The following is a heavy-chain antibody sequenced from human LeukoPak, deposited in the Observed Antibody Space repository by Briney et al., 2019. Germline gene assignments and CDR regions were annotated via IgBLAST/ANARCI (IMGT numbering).Heavy chain of an antibody. CDR2: IYTSGST. J-gene: IGHJ4*02. CDR1: GNSISSGDNH. V-gene: IGHV4-61*02. D-gene: IGHD6-13*01. CDR3: ARSDIAAAGIDY. Sequence: SQTLSLTCTVSGNSISSGDNHWSWIRQPAGKGLEWIGRIYTSGSTNYNPSLKSRVTMSVDTSKNQFSLKLSSVTAADTAAYYCARSDIAAAGIDYWGQGTLVTVSS.